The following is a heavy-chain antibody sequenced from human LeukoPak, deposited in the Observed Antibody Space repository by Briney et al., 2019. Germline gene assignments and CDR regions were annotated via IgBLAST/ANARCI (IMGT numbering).Heavy chain of an antibody. J-gene: IGHJ4*02. V-gene: IGHV3-30*02. D-gene: IGHD6-6*01. CDR2: LPHDETNK. CDR1: GVRFSNYG. Sequence: GGSLRLSCSASGVRFSNYGMHWGRQAPGKGLEWVAYLPHDETNKYYADSAKGRVTTSRDTFKNTLYLQKNSLRAADTALYNSARDKGTSYLSSFDSWGQGTLVTVSS. CDR3: ARDKGTSYLSSFDS.